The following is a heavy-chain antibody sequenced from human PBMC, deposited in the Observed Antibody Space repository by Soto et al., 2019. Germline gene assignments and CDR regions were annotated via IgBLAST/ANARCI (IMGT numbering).Heavy chain of an antibody. V-gene: IGHV4-61*08. CDR3: TRVNGTTTGGSYIDS. J-gene: IGHJ4*02. D-gene: IGHD1-1*01. CDR2: IYYSGTA. CDR1: GGSVSSGVYY. Sequence: PETLRLTWTVSGGSVSSGVYYWCWLLQPPGKGLEWIGYIYYSGTADYNPSLKSRVTMSVDTSKNQFPLNLRSVTAADTAIYYCTRVNGTTTGGSYIDSWGEGSLISVSS.